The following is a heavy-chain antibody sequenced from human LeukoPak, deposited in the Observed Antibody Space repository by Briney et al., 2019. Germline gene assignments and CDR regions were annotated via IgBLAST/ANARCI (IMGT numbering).Heavy chain of an antibody. Sequence: GGSLRLSCAASGFTFITYWMTWVRQAPGKGLEWVANINQDGSAKFYVDSVKGRFTISRDNARNSLSLQMNSLRAGDTAVYFCARDMDVRGQGTTVTVSS. CDR2: INQDGSAK. J-gene: IGHJ6*02. CDR3: ARDMDV. CDR1: GFTFITYW. V-gene: IGHV3-7*04.